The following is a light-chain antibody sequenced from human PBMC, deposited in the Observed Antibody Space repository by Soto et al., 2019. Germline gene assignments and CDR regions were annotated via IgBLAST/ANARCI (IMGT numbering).Light chain of an antibody. Sequence: QSVLTQPPSASGTPGQRIIISCSGSSSNIGSNTVNWYQQLPGTAPKLLIYSNNQRPSGVPDRFSGSKSGTSASLAISGLQSEDEADYYCAAWDESLNGPVFGGGTQLTVL. J-gene: IGLJ7*01. V-gene: IGLV1-44*01. CDR1: SSNIGSNT. CDR2: SNN. CDR3: AAWDESLNGPV.